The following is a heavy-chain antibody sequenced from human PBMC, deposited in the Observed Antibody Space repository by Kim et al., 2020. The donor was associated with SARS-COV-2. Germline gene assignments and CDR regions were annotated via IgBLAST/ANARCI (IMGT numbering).Heavy chain of an antibody. V-gene: IGHV1-18*01. CDR2: AYNGNT. J-gene: IGHJ4*02. CDR3: ASPLGY. Sequence: AYNGNTNYAQKLKGRVTMTTETSTSTAYMELRSLRSDDTAVYYCASPLGYWGQGTLVTVSS.